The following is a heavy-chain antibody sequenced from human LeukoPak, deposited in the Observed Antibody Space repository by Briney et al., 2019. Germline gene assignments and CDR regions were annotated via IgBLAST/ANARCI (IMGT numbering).Heavy chain of an antibody. Sequence: PSETLSLTYAVSGYSISSGYYWGWIRQPPGKGLEWIGSIYHSGSTYYNPSLKSRVTISVGTSKNQFSLKLSSVTAADTAVYYCARRDGASYWYFDLWGRGTLVTVSS. CDR1: GYSISSGYY. J-gene: IGHJ2*01. CDR2: IYHSGST. CDR3: ARRDGASYWYFDL. V-gene: IGHV4-38-2*01. D-gene: IGHD1-26*01.